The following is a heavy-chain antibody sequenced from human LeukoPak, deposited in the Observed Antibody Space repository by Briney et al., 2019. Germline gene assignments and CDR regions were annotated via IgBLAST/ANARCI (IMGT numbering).Heavy chain of an antibody. J-gene: IGHJ6*02. CDR3: ARWLRGIADEDGVDV. D-gene: IGHD6-13*01. V-gene: IGHV4-59*02. CDR1: GGSVSSYY. Sequence: SETLSLTCTVSGGSVSSYYWSWIRQPPGKGLEWIGYIYYSGSTNYNPSLKSRVTISVDTSKKQFSLKLSSVTAADTAVYYCARWLRGIADEDGVDVWGQGTTVTVSS. CDR2: IYYSGST.